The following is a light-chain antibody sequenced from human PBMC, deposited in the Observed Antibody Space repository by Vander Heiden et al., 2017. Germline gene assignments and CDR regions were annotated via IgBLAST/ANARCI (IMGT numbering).Light chain of an antibody. Sequence: HSVLPQPHPVSAAPAQKATIPCSGSSSNIGNNYVSWYQHLPGTAPKLLIYENNKRPSGIPDRFSGSKSGTSATLGITGLQTGDEADYYCGTWYSSLSAGVFGGGTKLTVL. CDR1: SSNIGNNY. CDR2: ENN. V-gene: IGLV1-51*02. J-gene: IGLJ3*02. CDR3: GTWYSSLSAGV.